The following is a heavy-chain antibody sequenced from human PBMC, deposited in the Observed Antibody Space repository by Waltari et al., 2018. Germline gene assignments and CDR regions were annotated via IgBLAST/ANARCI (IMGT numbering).Heavy chain of an antibody. Sequence: QVQLHQWGAGLLKPSETLSLTCAVSGESFSGHFWGWVRQSPGKGLEWVGAIHYSGSPNYNPSLKSRLSLSVDTTKKQFSLRLTSVTAADTGVYFCARYGEVPPNYFFDYWGQGTLVTVSS. V-gene: IGHV4-34*01. CDR3: ARYGEVPPNYFFDY. CDR2: IHYSGSP. D-gene: IGHD2-21*01. CDR1: GESFSGHF. J-gene: IGHJ4*01.